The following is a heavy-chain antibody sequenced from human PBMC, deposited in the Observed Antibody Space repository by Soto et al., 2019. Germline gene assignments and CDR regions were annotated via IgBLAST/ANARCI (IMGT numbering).Heavy chain of an antibody. J-gene: IGHJ4*02. CDR1: GFTFSSYA. CDR2: ISGSGGST. V-gene: IGHV3-23*01. CDR3: AKAYGASSIWIRFD. Sequence: GGSLRLSWAASGFTFSSYAMSWVRQAPGKGLEWVSAISGSGGSTYYADSVKGRFTISRDNSKNTLYLQMNSLRAEDTAVYYCAKAYGASSIWIRFDWGQGTLVTVSS. D-gene: IGHD1-1*01.